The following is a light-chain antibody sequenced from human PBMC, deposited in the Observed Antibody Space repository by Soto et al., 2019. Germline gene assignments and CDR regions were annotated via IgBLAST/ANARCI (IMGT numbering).Light chain of an antibody. V-gene: IGKV3-15*01. Sequence: EIVMTQSPASLSVSPGDGATLSCRASQSVASNVAWSQQKPGQGPRLLIHGASTRALGVPARFSGSGSGTDFTLTISSLQSEDFAVYYCQQYHNWPPQYTFGQGTKLQIK. J-gene: IGKJ2*01. CDR3: QQYHNWPPQYT. CDR2: GAS. CDR1: QSVASN.